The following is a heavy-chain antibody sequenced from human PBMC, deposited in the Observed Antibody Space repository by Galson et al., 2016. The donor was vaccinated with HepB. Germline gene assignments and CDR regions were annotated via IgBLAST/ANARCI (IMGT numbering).Heavy chain of an antibody. CDR1: GYSFTRYW. Sequence: QSGAEVKKPGESLRISCKGSGYSFTRYWISWVRQMPGKGLEWMGRIDPSDSDTTYSPSLQGQVTISADKSISTAYLQWIGLKASGTAMYYCARRKRNYYGPGTPFDFGGQGTLVTVSS. CDR2: IDPSDSDT. V-gene: IGHV5-10-1*04. CDR3: ARRKRNYYGPGTPFDF. J-gene: IGHJ4*02. D-gene: IGHD3-10*01.